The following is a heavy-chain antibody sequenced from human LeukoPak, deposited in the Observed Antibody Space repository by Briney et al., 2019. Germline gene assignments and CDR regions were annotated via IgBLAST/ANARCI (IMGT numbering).Heavy chain of an antibody. J-gene: IGHJ4*02. CDR3: ARYSGTFSNSYFDC. CDR1: GFSFTTYW. Sequence: PGGSLRLSCAASGFSFTTYWMAWVRQAPGKGLEWVANINEDGSHKNYLDSVKGRFTISRDNTKNSVYLQMNSLRAEDTAVYYCARYSGTFSNSYFDCWGQGTLVTVSS. D-gene: IGHD1-26*01. V-gene: IGHV3-7*01. CDR2: INEDGSHK.